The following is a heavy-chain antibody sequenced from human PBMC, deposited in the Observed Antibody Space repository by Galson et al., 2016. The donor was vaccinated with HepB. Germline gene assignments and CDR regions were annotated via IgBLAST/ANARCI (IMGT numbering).Heavy chain of an antibody. Sequence: SLRLSCAASGFTFSDHYMDWVRQAPGKGLEWIGRCRHRRYSYSTEYAASVKGRFSVSRDASKDSLYLQMNSLKSDDTAVYYCTRVRGATDGYKPYDSWGQGTLVTVSS. CDR2: CRHRRYSYST. V-gene: IGHV3-72*01. CDR1: GFTFSDHY. CDR3: TRVRGATDGYKPYDS. D-gene: IGHD5-24*01. J-gene: IGHJ4*02.